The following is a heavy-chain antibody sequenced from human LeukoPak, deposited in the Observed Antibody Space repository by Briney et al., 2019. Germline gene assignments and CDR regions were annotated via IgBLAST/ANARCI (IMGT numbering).Heavy chain of an antibody. CDR3: AKDRGSSGYLSY. J-gene: IGHJ4*02. D-gene: IGHD1-26*01. CDR1: GFTFDDYA. Sequence: GRSLRLSCAASGFTFDDYAMHWVRQAPGKGLEWVSGISWNSGSIGYADSVKGRFTISRDNAKNSLYLQMNSLRAEDTALYYCAKDRGSSGYLSYWGQGTLVTVSS. V-gene: IGHV3-9*01. CDR2: ISWNSGSI.